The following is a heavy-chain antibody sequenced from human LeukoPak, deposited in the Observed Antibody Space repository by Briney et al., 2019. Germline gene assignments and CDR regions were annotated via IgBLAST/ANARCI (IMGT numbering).Heavy chain of an antibody. J-gene: IGHJ6*02. CDR2: INHSGST. D-gene: IGHD2-21*02. CDR1: GGSFSGYY. V-gene: IGHV4-34*01. CDR3: ARCTEHIVVVTAMKGPYGMDV. Sequence: SGTLPLTCAVYGGSFSGYYWSWIRQPPGKGLEWIGEINHSGSTDYNPSLKSRVTISVDTSKNQFSLKLSSVTAADTAVYYCARCTEHIVVVTAMKGPYGMDVWGQGTTVTVSS.